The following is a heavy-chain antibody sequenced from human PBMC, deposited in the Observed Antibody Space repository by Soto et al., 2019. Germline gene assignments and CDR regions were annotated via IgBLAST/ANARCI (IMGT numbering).Heavy chain of an antibody. CDR2: INHSGST. CDR3: ARTYSSSWSPFDH. V-gene: IGHV4-34*01. J-gene: IGHJ4*02. D-gene: IGHD6-13*01. Sequence: PSETLSLTCAVYGGSFSGYYWSWIRQPPGKGLEWIGEINHSGSTNCNPSLKSRVTISVDTSKNQFSLKLSSVTAADTAVYYCARTYSSSWSPFDHWGQGTLVTVSS. CDR1: GGSFSGYY.